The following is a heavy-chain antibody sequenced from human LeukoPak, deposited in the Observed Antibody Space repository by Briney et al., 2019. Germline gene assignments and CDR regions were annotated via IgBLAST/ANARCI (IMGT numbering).Heavy chain of an antibody. D-gene: IGHD6-13*01. CDR1: GFTFDDYG. CDR2: INWNGGST. Sequence: PGGSLRLSCAASGFTFDDYGMSWVRQAPGKGLEWVSGINWNGGSTGYADSVKGRFPITRDNAKNSLYLQMNSLRAEDTALYYCARDTSSSWYLNWFDPWGQGTLVTVSS. J-gene: IGHJ5*02. CDR3: ARDTSSSWYLNWFDP. V-gene: IGHV3-20*04.